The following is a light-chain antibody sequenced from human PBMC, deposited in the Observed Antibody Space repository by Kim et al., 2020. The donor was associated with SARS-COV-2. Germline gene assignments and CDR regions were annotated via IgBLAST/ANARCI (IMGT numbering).Light chain of an antibody. CDR1: QSISRY. CDR3: QQYNTYSRT. V-gene: IGKV1-5*03. J-gene: IGKJ1*01. Sequence: DLQMTQSPSTLSASVGDRVTITCRASQSISRYLAWYQQKPGKAPKLLMYETSSLESGVPSRFRGSGSGTEFTLTISSLQPDDFATYYCQQYNTYSRTFGQGTKVDIK. CDR2: ETS.